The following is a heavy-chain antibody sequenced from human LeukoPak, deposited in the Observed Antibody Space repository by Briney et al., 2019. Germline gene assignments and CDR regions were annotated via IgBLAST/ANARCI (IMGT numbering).Heavy chain of an antibody. D-gene: IGHD4-17*01. Sequence: GGSLRLSCAASGFIFSSFGMHWVRQAPGKGLEWVAFIRYDGSNQYYADSVKGRFIISRDNSKNMLYLQIKSLRAEDTAVYLCAKDRGDYTNWFDPWGQGKLVTVSS. CDR3: AKDRGDYTNWFDP. CDR1: GFIFSSFG. CDR2: IRYDGSNQ. J-gene: IGHJ5*02. V-gene: IGHV3-30*02.